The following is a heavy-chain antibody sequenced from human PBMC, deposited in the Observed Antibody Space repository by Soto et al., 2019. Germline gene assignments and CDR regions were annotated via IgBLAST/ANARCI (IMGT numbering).Heavy chain of an antibody. D-gene: IGHD3-10*01. V-gene: IGHV4-34*01. CDR1: GGSFSGYQ. CDR3: ARGLILWFGELSRRGGYSYSMAV. Sequence: QVQLQQWGAGLLKPSETLSLTCAVYGGSFSGYQWSWIRQTPGKGLEWIGEINDSGNINYNPSLRSRFTILVDTAKKQISLKLSSVTAADTAVYFCARGLILWFGELSRRGGYSYSMAVWGKGTTVTVSS. CDR2: INDSGNI. J-gene: IGHJ6*03.